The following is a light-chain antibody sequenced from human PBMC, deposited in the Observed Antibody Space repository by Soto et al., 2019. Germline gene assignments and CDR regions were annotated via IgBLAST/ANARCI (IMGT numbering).Light chain of an antibody. V-gene: IGLV4-69*01. CDR3: QTWGTGIRV. CDR2: LNSDGSH. J-gene: IGLJ3*02. Sequence: QAVVTQSPSASASLGASVKLTCTLSSGHSSYAIAWHQQQPEKGPRYLMKLNSDGSHSKGDGIPDRFSGSSSGAERYLTISSLHSEDEADYYCQTWGTGIRVFGGGTKLTV. CDR1: SGHSSYA.